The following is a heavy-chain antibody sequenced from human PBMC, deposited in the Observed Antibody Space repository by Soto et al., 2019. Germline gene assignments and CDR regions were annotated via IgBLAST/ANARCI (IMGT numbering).Heavy chain of an antibody. Sequence: QVQLQQWGAGLVKPSETLSLSCAVYGQSFSGHSWDWIRQPPGKGLEWIGEINESGSTYYNPSLKSRVTISTDTSKNQFSLQLSSVSAADTAAYFCARGSGIVALPGELEDVNYDYWGQGTLVNVSS. CDR2: INESGST. CDR3: ARGSGIVALPGELEDVNYDY. D-gene: IGHD1-1*01. CDR1: GQSFSGHS. V-gene: IGHV4-34*01. J-gene: IGHJ4*02.